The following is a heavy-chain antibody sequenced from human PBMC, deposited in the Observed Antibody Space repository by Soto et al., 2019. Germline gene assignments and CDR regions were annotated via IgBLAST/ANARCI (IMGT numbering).Heavy chain of an antibody. Sequence: PGGSLRLSCAASGFTFSSYGMHWVRQAPGKGLEWVANIKQDGSEKCYVDSVKGRFTISRVNAKNSLHLHMNSLRAEDTAFYYCARTPGYYGDFFDYWGQGTLVTVSS. CDR2: IKQDGSEK. J-gene: IGHJ4*02. CDR3: ARTPGYYGDFFDY. D-gene: IGHD4-17*01. V-gene: IGHV3-7*03. CDR1: GFTFSSYG.